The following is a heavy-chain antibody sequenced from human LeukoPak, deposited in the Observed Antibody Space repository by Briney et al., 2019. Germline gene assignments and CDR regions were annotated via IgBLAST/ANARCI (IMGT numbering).Heavy chain of an antibody. CDR1: GFTFSSYA. Sequence: GGSLRLSCAASGFTFSSYAMHWVRQAPGKGLEWVAVISYDGSNKYYADSVKGRFTISRDNSKNTLYLQMNSLRAEDTAVYYCAKGVRSGWYYFDYWGQGTLVTVSS. CDR3: AKGVRSGWYYFDY. CDR2: ISYDGSNK. V-gene: IGHV3-30*04. J-gene: IGHJ4*02. D-gene: IGHD6-19*01.